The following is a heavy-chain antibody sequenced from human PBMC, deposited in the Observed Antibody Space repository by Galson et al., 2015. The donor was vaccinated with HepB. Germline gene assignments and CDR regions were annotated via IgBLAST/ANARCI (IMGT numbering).Heavy chain of an antibody. CDR1: GFTFDDYA. CDR2: ISWNSGSI. Sequence: SLRLSCAASGFTFDDYAMHWVRQAPGKGLEWVSGISWNSGSIGYADSVKGRFTFSRDNAKNSLYLQMNSLRAEDTALYYCAKDGDIVQSPAWGQGTTVTVSS. D-gene: IGHD5-12*01. V-gene: IGHV3-9*01. CDR3: AKDGDIVQSPA. J-gene: IGHJ6*02.